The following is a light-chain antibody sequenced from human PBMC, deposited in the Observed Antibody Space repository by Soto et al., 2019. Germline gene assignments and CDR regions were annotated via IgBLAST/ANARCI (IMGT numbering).Light chain of an antibody. CDR1: QSVASSY. J-gene: IGKJ1*01. Sequence: ENVLTQSPGTLSLSPGERVTLSCRASQSVASSYLAWYQQKPGQAPRLLIYSASSRATGIPDRFSGSGSGTDFTLTICRLEPEDFAVYYCQQYGSSPWTFGQGTKVEIK. CDR3: QQYGSSPWT. CDR2: SAS. V-gene: IGKV3-20*01.